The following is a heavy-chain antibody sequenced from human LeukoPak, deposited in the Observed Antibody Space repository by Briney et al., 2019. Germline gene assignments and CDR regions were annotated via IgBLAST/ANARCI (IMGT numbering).Heavy chain of an antibody. CDR3: ARRGNWNDFDY. CDR2: INTYNGNT. D-gene: IGHD1-20*01. J-gene: IGHJ4*02. V-gene: IGHV1-18*01. Sequence: ASVKVSCKASDYTFTSYGISWVRQAPGQGLEWMGWINTYNGNTQYAPKLKGRVTTTTDTSTSTAYMELRSLTSDDTAVYYCARRGNWNDFDYWGQGTLVTVSS. CDR1: DYTFTSYG.